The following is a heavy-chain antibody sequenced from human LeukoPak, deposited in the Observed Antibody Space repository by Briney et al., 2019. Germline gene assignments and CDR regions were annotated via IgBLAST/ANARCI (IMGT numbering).Heavy chain of an antibody. CDR2: ISAYNGNT. V-gene: IGHV1-18*01. CDR1: GYTFTSYG. Sequence: ASVTVSFTASGYTFTSYGISWVRQAPGQGLEWMGWISAYNGNTNHAQKLQGRVTMTTDTSTSTAYMELRSLRSDDTAVYYCARVVRSGSGSYYAYYYYYYMDVWGKGTTVTISS. D-gene: IGHD3-10*01. CDR3: ARVVRSGSGSYYAYYYYYYMDV. J-gene: IGHJ6*03.